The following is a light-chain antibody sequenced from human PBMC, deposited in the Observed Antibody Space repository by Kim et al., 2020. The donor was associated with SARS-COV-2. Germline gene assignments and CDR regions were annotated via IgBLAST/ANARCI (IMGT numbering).Light chain of an antibody. V-gene: IGKV1-5*03. CDR2: EAS. Sequence: DIQMTQSPSTLSASVGDRVTIACRASASVRTWLAWYKQKPGEAPKLLIYEASTLQSGISSRFRGSGSGKDFTLTISSRQPDDFATYCCQQHYYCSTFGQGTTVDIK. J-gene: IGKJ1*01. CDR3: QQHYYCST. CDR1: ASVRTW.